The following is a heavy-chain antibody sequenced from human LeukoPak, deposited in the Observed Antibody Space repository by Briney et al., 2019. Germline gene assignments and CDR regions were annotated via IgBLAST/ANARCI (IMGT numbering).Heavy chain of an antibody. CDR1: GLPFNEFC. CDR3: ARDRATGNYYSIDY. V-gene: IGHV3-33*01. D-gene: IGHD1-26*01. CDR2: IWYDGSNK. Sequence: PGESLTLSCAASGLPFNEFCVHWVRQAPGQGLEWVGFIWYDGSNKYYADFVKGPFTTFRENSQKTVFLQMKRRGGHDPGLYYFARDRATGNYYSIDYWGRGTLPTVSS. J-gene: IGHJ4*02.